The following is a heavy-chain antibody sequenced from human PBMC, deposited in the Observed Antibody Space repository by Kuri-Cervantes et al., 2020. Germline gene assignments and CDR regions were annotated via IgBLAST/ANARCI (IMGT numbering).Heavy chain of an antibody. J-gene: IGHJ6*02. CDR3: ARATLAGSFSGMDV. Sequence: SCAASGFTFSSYAMSWVRQAPGKGLEWVSAISGSGGSTYYADSVKGRFTISRDNAKNSLYLQMNSLRAEDTAVYYCARATLAGSFSGMDVWGQGTTVTVSS. V-gene: IGHV3-23*01. CDR2: ISGSGGST. D-gene: IGHD3-10*01. CDR1: GFTFSSYA.